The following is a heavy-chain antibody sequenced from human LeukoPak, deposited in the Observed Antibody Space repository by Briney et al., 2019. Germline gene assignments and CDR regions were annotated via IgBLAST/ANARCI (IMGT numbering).Heavy chain of an antibody. CDR1: GFPFSSYG. J-gene: IGHJ4*02. CDR3: AKDRYGGNSDLVY. CDR2: ISYDGINK. V-gene: IGHV3-30*18. D-gene: IGHD4-23*01. Sequence: GGSLRLSCAASGFPFSSYGMHWVRQAPGKGLEWLAVISYDGINKYSADSAKGRFTISRDNSKNTLYLQMNSLRAEDTAVYYCAKDRYGGNSDLVYWGQGTMVTVSS.